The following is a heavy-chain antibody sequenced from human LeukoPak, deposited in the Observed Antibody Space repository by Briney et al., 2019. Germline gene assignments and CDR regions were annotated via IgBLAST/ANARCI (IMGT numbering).Heavy chain of an antibody. J-gene: IGHJ6*03. Sequence: AASVKVSCKASGYTFTGYYMHWVRQAPGQGLEWMGWINPNSGGTNYAQKFQGRVTITRNTSITTAYMELSSLRSDDTAVYYCARVRDGYNYGYYYYMDVWGKGTTVTVSS. V-gene: IGHV1-2*02. D-gene: IGHD5-24*01. CDR2: INPNSGGT. CDR1: GYTFTGYY. CDR3: ARVRDGYNYGYYYYMDV.